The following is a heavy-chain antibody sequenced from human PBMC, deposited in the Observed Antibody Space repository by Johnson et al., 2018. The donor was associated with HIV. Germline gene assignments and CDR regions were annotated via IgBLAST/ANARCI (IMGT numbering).Heavy chain of an antibody. D-gene: IGHD4-17*01. V-gene: IGHV3-53*01. CDR2: IYSGGIT. CDR1: GFTVSSNY. CDR3: ASEATVTLLHQWAFDI. J-gene: IGHJ3*02. Sequence: QLVESGGGLIQPGGSLRLSCAASGFTVSSNYMSWVRQAPGKGLEWVSLIYSGGITYYADSVQGRFTISRDNSKNTLYLQMNSLRAEDTAVYYCASEATVTLLHQWAFDIWGQGTMVTVSS.